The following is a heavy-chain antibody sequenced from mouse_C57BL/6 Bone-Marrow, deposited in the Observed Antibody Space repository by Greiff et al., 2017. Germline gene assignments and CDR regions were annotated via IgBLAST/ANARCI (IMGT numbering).Heavy chain of an antibody. CDR3: ARSQDSSGRSPAY. Sequence: QVQLQQSGAELVRPGSSVKLSCKASGYTFTSYWMHWVKQRPIQGLEWIGNIDPSDSETHYNQKFKDKATLTVDKSSSTAYMQLSSLTSEDSAVYCCARSQDSSGRSPAYWGQGTLVTVSA. J-gene: IGHJ3*01. D-gene: IGHD3-2*02. CDR1: GYTFTSYW. CDR2: IDPSDSET. V-gene: IGHV1-52*01.